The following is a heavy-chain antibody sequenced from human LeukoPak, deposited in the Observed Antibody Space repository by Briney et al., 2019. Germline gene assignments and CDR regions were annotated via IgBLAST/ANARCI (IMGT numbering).Heavy chain of an antibody. J-gene: IGHJ4*01. V-gene: IGHV4-38-2*02. D-gene: IGHD1-26*01. CDR3: ASPSKWELSDLGC. Sequence: SETLSLTCNVSAYSIGSGYYWGWIRQAPGRGLEWIGNIYHSGSAYYNPSLESRVTIFVDTSSNRFSLQLRSVTAADTATYYCASPSKWELSDLGCWGRGTLVTVSS. CDR2: IYHSGSA. CDR1: AYSIGSGYY.